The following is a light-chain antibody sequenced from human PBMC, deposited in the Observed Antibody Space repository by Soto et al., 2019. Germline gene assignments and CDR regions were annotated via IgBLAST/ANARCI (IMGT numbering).Light chain of an antibody. Sequence: QPVLTQSPSASASLGASVKLTCTLSSGHSSYAIAWHQQQPEKGPRYLMKLNSDGSHSKGDGIPDRFSGSSSGAERYLTIPSLQSEDEADYYCQTWVTGTYVVFGGGTKLTVL. CDR3: QTWVTGTYVV. V-gene: IGLV4-69*01. J-gene: IGLJ2*01. CDR2: LNSDGSH. CDR1: SGHSSYA.